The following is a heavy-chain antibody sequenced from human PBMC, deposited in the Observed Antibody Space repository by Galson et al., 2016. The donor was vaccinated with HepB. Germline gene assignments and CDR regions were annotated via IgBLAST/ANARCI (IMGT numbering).Heavy chain of an antibody. CDR1: GFTFTEYS. D-gene: IGHD5-12*01. CDR3: ARDPGGYGFIDS. CDR2: LSPSTSYT. V-gene: IGHV3-11*06. Sequence: SLRLSCAASGFTFTEYSMTWIRQAPGKGLEWLSYLSPSTSYTNSADSVKGRFTIFRDNAKNSVYLQMNSLRAEDTAVYYCARDPGGYGFIDSWGQGTLVTVSS. J-gene: IGHJ4*02.